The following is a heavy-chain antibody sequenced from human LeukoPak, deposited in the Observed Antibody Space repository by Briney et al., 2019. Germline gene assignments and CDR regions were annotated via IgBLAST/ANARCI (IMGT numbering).Heavy chain of an antibody. D-gene: IGHD3-9*01. CDR3: ARVYDILTGYFNWFDP. Sequence: ASVKVSCKASGYTFTSYSISWVRQAPGQGLEWMGWISVYKGNTNYAQKFQGRVTMTTDTSTSTAYMELRSLRSDDTAVYYCARVYDILTGYFNWFDPWGQGTLVTVSS. J-gene: IGHJ5*02. CDR2: ISVYKGNT. CDR1: GYTFTSYS. V-gene: IGHV1-18*01.